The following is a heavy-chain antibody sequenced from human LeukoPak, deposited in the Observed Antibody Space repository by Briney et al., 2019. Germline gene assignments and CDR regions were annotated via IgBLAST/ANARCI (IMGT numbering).Heavy chain of an antibody. J-gene: IGHJ4*02. CDR2: IIPIFGTA. Sequence: GASVKVSCKASGGTFSSYAISWVRQAPGQGLEWMRGIIPIFGTANYAQKFQGRVTITADESTSTAYMELSSLRSEDTAVYYCARGGTFDWCFNYWGQGTLVTVSS. D-gene: IGHD3-9*01. V-gene: IGHV1-69*13. CDR1: GGTFSSYA. CDR3: ARGGTFDWCFNY.